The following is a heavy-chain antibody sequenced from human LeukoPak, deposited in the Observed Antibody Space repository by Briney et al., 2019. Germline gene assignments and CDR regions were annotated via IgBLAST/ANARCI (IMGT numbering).Heavy chain of an antibody. V-gene: IGHV7-4-1*02. CDR1: GYTFTSYA. Sequence: ASVKVSCKASGYTFTSYAMNWVRQAPGQGLEWVGWINTNTGIPTYAQGFTGRFVFSLDTSVSTAYLQISSLKADDTAVYYCARATRGGSSSSLIRLVDYWGQGILVTVSS. D-gene: IGHD6-6*01. J-gene: IGHJ4*02. CDR2: INTNTGIP. CDR3: ARATRGGSSSSLIRLVDY.